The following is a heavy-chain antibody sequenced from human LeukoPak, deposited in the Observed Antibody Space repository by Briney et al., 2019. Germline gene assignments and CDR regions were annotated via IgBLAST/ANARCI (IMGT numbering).Heavy chain of an antibody. CDR1: GGSISSGGYY. J-gene: IGHJ6*03. V-gene: IGHV4-61*02. Sequence: PSQTLSLTCTVSGGSISSGGYYWSWIRQPAGKGLEWIGRIYTSGSTNYNPSLKSRVTMSVDTSKNQFSLKLSSVTAADTAVYYCARVIAARLPYYMDVWGKGTTVTVSS. CDR2: IYTSGST. CDR3: ARVIAARLPYYMDV. D-gene: IGHD6-6*01.